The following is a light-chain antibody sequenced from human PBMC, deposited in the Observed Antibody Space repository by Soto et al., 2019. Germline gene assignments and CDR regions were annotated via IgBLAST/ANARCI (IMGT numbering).Light chain of an antibody. J-gene: IGKJ1*01. CDR3: QHYNNWPPWT. Sequence: IVMTQSPATLSVSPGERATLSCRASQSVSSNLAWYQKKPGQAPRLLLYGASTRATGIPARFRGSGSGTEFTLTISSLQSEDFAVYYCQHYNNWPPWTFGQGTKVDIK. V-gene: IGKV3-15*01. CDR1: QSVSSN. CDR2: GAS.